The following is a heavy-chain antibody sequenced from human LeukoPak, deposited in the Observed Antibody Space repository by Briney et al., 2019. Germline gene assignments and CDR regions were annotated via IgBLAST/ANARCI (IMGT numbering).Heavy chain of an antibody. CDR2: MSGNGGIT. CDR3: ARSLIRSTGWYDY. J-gene: IGHJ4*02. D-gene: IGHD6-19*01. Sequence: PGGSLRLSCAASGFTFSSYALNWVRQAPGTGLEWVSVMSGNGGITYYADSVKGRFAISRDNSKNTLYLQMNSLRAEDAAVYYCARSLIRSTGWYDYWGQGTLVTVSS. CDR1: GFTFSSYA. V-gene: IGHV3-23*01.